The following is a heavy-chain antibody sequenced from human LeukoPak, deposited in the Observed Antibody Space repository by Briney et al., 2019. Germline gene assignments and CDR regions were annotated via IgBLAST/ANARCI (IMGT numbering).Heavy chain of an antibody. D-gene: IGHD6-13*01. CDR3: ARDGSSSYYGGFDY. CDR1: GFTFDDYG. V-gene: IGHV3-20*04. CDR2: INWNGGST. J-gene: IGHJ4*02. Sequence: GGSLRLSCAASGFTFDDYGMSWVRQAPGKGLEWVSGINWNGGSTGYADSVKGRFTISRDNAKNSLYLQMNSLRAEDTAVYYCARDGSSSYYGGFDYWGQGTLATVSS.